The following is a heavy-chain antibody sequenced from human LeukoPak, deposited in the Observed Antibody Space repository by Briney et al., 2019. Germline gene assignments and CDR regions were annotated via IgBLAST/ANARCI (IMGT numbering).Heavy chain of an antibody. V-gene: IGHV1-69*04. CDR3: ASLGKLGYCSSTSCYAVSP. CDR1: GGTFSSYA. CDR2: IIPILGIA. Sequence: SVKVSCKASGGTFSSYAISWVRQAPGQGLEWMGRIIPILGIANYAQKFQGRVTITADKSTSTAYMELSSLRSEDTAVYYCASLGKLGYCSSTSCYAVSPRGQGTLVTVSS. J-gene: IGHJ5*02. D-gene: IGHD2-2*01.